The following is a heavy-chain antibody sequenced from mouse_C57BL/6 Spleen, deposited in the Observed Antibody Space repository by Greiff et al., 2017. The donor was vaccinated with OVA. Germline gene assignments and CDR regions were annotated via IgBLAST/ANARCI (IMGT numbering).Heavy chain of an antibody. V-gene: IGHV6-6*01. CDR1: GFTFSDAW. CDR2: IRNKANNHAT. J-gene: IGHJ4*01. CDR3: TRNYGSSLGDYYAMDY. D-gene: IGHD1-1*01. Sequence: EVQVVESGGGLVQPGGSMKLSCAASGFTFSDAWMDWVRQSPEKGLEWVAEIRNKANNHATYYAESVKGRFTISREDSKSSVYLPMNSLRAEDTGIYYCTRNYGSSLGDYYAMDYWGQGTSVTVSS.